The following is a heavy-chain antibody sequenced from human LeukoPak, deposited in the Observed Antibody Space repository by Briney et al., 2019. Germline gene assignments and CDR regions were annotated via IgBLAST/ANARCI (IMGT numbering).Heavy chain of an antibody. Sequence: GGSLRLSCAASGFTFSSYAMSWVRQAPGKGLEWVSAISGSGGSTYYADSVKGRFTISRDNSKNTLYLQMNSLRAEDTAVYYCASRGYSGYEPYYFDHWGQGTLVTVSS. V-gene: IGHV3-23*01. D-gene: IGHD5-12*01. CDR2: ISGSGGST. J-gene: IGHJ4*02. CDR1: GFTFSSYA. CDR3: ASRGYSGYEPYYFDH.